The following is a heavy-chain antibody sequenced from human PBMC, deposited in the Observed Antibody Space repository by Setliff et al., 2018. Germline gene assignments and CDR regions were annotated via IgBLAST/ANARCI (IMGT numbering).Heavy chain of an antibody. D-gene: IGHD3-10*01. CDR1: GGTFSSHA. Sequence: GASVKVSCKASGGTFSSHAISWVRQAPGQGLEWMGGIIPIFGTANYAQKFQGRVTITTDESTSTAYMELSSLRSEDTAVYYCARGRSLLWFGELSRPYYFDYWGQGTLVTVSS. CDR2: IIPIFGTA. V-gene: IGHV1-69*05. CDR3: ARGRSLLWFGELSRPYYFDY. J-gene: IGHJ4*02.